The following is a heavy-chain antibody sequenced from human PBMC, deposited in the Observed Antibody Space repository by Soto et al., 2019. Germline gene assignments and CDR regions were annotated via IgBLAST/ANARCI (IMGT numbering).Heavy chain of an antibody. Sequence: PGESLKIFCKGSGYNFTSYWIYWVRQMPGKGLEWMGRIDPSDSYTNYSPSFQGHVTISADKAINTAYLQWSSLKASDTAMYYCARRKYCSTSSCYADYYYGMDVWGQGTTVTVSS. V-gene: IGHV5-10-1*01. J-gene: IGHJ6*02. CDR2: IDPSDSYT. CDR3: ARRKYCSTSSCYADYYYGMDV. D-gene: IGHD2-2*01. CDR1: GYNFTSYW.